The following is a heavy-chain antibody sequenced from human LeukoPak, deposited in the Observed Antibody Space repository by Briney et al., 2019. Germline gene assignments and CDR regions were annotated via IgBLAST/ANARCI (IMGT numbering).Heavy chain of an antibody. Sequence: PGGSLRLSCAASGFTFSSYCMHWVRQAPGKGLEWVAFIRYDGSNKYYADSVKGRFTISRDNSKNTLYLQMNSLRAEDTAVYYCANDYGDSLTAFGYWGQGTLVTVSS. CDR3: ANDYGDSLTAFGY. CDR2: IRYDGSNK. CDR1: GFTFSSYC. J-gene: IGHJ4*02. D-gene: IGHD4-17*01. V-gene: IGHV3-30*02.